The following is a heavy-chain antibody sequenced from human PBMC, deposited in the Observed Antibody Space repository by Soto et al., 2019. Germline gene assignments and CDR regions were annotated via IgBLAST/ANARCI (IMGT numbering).Heavy chain of an antibody. CDR3: AREPLDGMDV. CDR2: IYHTGNT. V-gene: IGHV4-30-4*01. CDR1: GGSVNTGDNY. Sequence: HVQLHQSGPRLVKPSQTLSLECSVIGGSVNTGDNYWSWVRQSPGTGLEWIGYIYHTGNTFYNPALEKRVTMSVDASKNQFSLTLTSVTAADTAVYFCAREPLDGMDVWGQGTNVTVSS. J-gene: IGHJ6*02.